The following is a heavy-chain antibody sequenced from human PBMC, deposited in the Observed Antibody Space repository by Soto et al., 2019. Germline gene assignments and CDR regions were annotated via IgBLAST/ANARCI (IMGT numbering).Heavy chain of an antibody. J-gene: IGHJ4*02. V-gene: IGHV3-7*01. D-gene: IGHD3-16*01. Sequence: PGGSLRLSCAASGFTFSSYWMNLVRQAPGKGLEWVAVVKSDGSERYYVDSVKGRFTISRDNAQNSLYLEMNSLRAEDTAVYYCARDGGKRAIDYWGLGTLVTVSS. CDR3: ARDGGKRAIDY. CDR1: GFTFSSYW. CDR2: VKSDGSER.